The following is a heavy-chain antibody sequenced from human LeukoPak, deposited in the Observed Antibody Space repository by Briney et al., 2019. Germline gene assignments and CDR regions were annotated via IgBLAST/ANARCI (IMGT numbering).Heavy chain of an antibody. CDR2: IKQDGSEK. CDR1: GFTFSSYW. D-gene: IGHD2-15*01. Sequence: GGSLRLSCAASGFTFSSYWMSWVRQAPGKGLNGVANIKQDGSEKYYVDSVKGRFTISRDNAKNSLYLQMNSLRAEDTAVYYCARGGEDIVVVVAATADYWGQGTLVTVSS. J-gene: IGHJ4*02. V-gene: IGHV3-7*03. CDR3: ARGGEDIVVVVAATADY.